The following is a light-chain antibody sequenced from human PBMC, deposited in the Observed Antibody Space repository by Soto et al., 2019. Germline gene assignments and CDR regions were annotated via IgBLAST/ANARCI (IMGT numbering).Light chain of an antibody. CDR3: ATWDERLNGWV. CDR2: SND. V-gene: IGLV1-44*01. Sequence: QCVLTQPPSVSGAPGQRGTICCSGSRSNIGYNGVQWFQHQEPITTPKLLIYSNDHRPSGVPDRFSGSKSGTSASLAISGLQSGDEAYYYCATWDERLNGWVFGGGTKLTVL. J-gene: IGLJ3*02. CDR1: RSNIGYNG.